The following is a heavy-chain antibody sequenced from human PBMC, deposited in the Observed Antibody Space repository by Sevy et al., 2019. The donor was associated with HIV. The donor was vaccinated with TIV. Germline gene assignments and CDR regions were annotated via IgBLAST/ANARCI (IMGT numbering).Heavy chain of an antibody. Sequence: ASVKVSCKASGYTFTGYYMHWMRQAPGQRLEWMGWINPDSGGPTYAPKFQGRVTLTRDTSISTDYMDLSRLKSDDTAVCYCVRDDRDGYFEYWGQGTLVTVSS. J-gene: IGHJ4*02. CDR3: VRDDRDGYFEY. CDR2: INPDSGGP. CDR1: GYTFTGYY. V-gene: IGHV1-2*02.